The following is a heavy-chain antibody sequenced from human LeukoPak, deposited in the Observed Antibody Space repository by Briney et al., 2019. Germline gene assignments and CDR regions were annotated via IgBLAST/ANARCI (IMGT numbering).Heavy chain of an antibody. CDR2: IYHSGST. D-gene: IGHD1-26*01. CDR3: ARGPLNSGSYYHFDY. Sequence: PSQTLSLTCTVSGGSISSGGYYWSWIRQPPGKGLEWIGYIYHSGSTYYNPSLKSRVTISVDRSKNQFSLKLSSVTAADTAVYYCARGPLNSGSYYHFDYWGQGTLVTVSS. J-gene: IGHJ4*02. V-gene: IGHV4-30-2*01. CDR1: GGSISSGGYY.